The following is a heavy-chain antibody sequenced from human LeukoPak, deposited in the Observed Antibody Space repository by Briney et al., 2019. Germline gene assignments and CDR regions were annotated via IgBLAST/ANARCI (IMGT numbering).Heavy chain of an antibody. Sequence: GGSLRLSCAASGFTFSHYWMSWVRQAPGKGLEWVAVISYDGSNKYYADSVKGRFTISRDNSKNTLYLQMNSLRAEDTAVYYCATAGLYYYDSSGYYGRDYWGQGTLVTVSS. V-gene: IGHV3-30*03. CDR2: ISYDGSNK. CDR3: ATAGLYYYDSSGYYGRDY. J-gene: IGHJ4*02. D-gene: IGHD3-22*01. CDR1: GFTFSHYW.